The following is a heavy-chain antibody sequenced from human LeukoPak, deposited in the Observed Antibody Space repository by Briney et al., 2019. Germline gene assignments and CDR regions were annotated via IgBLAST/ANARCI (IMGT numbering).Heavy chain of an antibody. Sequence: ASVKVSCKASGYTFTGYYMHWVRQAPGQGREWMGWINPNSGGTNYAQKFQGRVTMTRDTSISTAYMELSRLRSDDTAVYYCTRVGGSGYDALDYWGQGTLVTVSS. D-gene: IGHD5-12*01. CDR1: GYTFTGYY. CDR3: TRVGGSGYDALDY. V-gene: IGHV1-2*02. CDR2: INPNSGGT. J-gene: IGHJ4*02.